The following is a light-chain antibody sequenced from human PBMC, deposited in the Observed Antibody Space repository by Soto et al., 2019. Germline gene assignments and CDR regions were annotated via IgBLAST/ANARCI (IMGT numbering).Light chain of an antibody. CDR3: QQYNRYST. CDR1: QTISSW. V-gene: IGKV1-5*03. J-gene: IGKJ1*01. CDR2: KAS. Sequence: DTKMTQSPCTLSATKRDRVTITCRASQTISSWLAWYQQKPGKAPKLLIHKASNLESGVPSRFSGSGSGTEFTLTISTLQPDDSATYYCQQYNRYSTFGQGTKVDIK.